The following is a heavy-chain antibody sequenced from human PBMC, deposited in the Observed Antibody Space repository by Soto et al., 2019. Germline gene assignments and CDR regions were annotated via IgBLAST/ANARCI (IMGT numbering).Heavy chain of an antibody. CDR2: INAGNGNT. Sequence: QVQLVQSGAEVKKPGASVKVSCKASGYTFSNYGIHWVRQAPGQRLEWMGWINAGNGNTQYSQKFQGRVTISRDTSATTAYMELSSLRSEDTAGYYCARDRNSGVLDWYDPWGQGTLVTVSS. CDR3: ARDRNSGVLDWYDP. D-gene: IGHD6-19*01. J-gene: IGHJ5*02. CDR1: GYTFSNYG. V-gene: IGHV1-3*01.